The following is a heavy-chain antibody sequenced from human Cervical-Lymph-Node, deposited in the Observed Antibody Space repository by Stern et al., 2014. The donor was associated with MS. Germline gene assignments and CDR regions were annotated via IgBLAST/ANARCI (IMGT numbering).Heavy chain of an antibody. V-gene: IGHV3-9*01. D-gene: IGHD3-16*01. J-gene: IGHJ2*01. Sequence: QLVESGGGLIQPGRSLSLSCAASGFTFADQAMHWVRQAPGKCLEWISGINWNSGDIDYADSVKGRFTISRDNAKNSLYLQMSSLRPEDTALYFCVRDRGASGTYWYFDLWGRGTLVTVSS. CDR1: GFTFADQA. CDR3: VRDRGASGTYWYFDL. CDR2: INWNSGDI.